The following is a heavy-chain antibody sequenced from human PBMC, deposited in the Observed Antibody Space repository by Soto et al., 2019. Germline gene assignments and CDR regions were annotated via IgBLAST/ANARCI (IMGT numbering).Heavy chain of an antibody. J-gene: IGHJ4*02. CDR3: AREEKQLSRYGGDFDY. Sequence: LSLTCSVSDGSVNSGNYYWSWIRQPPGKGLEWIGHIYYIGTTDYNPSLKSRVTISVDTSKNQFSLKVTSVTAADTAVYFCAREEKQLSRYGGDFDYWGQGILVAVSS. CDR1: DGSVNSGNYY. V-gene: IGHV4-61*01. CDR2: IYYIGTT. D-gene: IGHD3-16*01.